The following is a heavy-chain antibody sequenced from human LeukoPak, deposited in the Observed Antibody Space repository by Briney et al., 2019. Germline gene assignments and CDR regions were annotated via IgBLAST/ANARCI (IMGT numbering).Heavy chain of an antibody. CDR2: ISAYNGNT. Sequence: ASVKVSCKASGYTFTSYGISWVRRAPGQGLEWMGWISAYNGNTNYAQKLQGRVTMTTDTSTSTAYMELRSLRSDDTAVYYCARDPSVVVAATVVDYWGQGTLVTVSS. V-gene: IGHV1-18*01. D-gene: IGHD2-15*01. CDR1: GYTFTSYG. J-gene: IGHJ4*02. CDR3: ARDPSVVVAATVVDY.